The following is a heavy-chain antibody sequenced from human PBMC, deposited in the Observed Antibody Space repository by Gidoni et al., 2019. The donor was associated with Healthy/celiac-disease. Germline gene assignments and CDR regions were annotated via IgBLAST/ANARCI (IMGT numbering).Heavy chain of an antibody. Sequence: QVQLQESGPGLVKPSQTLSLTCTVSGGSISRGGYYWRWIRQHPGKGLEWIGYIYYSGSTYYNPSLKSRVTISVDTSKNQFSLKLSSVTAADTAVYYCARVGVAMVRGVIGGIDYWGQGTLVTVSS. V-gene: IGHV4-31*03. D-gene: IGHD3-10*01. CDR2: IYYSGST. J-gene: IGHJ4*02. CDR3: ARVGVAMVRGVIGGIDY. CDR1: GGSISRGGYY.